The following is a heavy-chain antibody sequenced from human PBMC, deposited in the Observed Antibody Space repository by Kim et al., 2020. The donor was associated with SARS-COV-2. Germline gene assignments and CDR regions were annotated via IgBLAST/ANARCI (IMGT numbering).Heavy chain of an antibody. CDR2: INHSGST. CDR1: GGSFSGYY. CDR3: ASNEGYSSSSGGFDY. Sequence: SETLSLTCAVYGGSFSGYYWSWIRQPPGKGLEWIGEINHSGSTNYNPSLKSRVTISVDTSKNQFSLKLSSVTAADTAVYYCASNEGYSSSSGGFDYWGQG. V-gene: IGHV4-34*01. J-gene: IGHJ4*02. D-gene: IGHD6-6*01.